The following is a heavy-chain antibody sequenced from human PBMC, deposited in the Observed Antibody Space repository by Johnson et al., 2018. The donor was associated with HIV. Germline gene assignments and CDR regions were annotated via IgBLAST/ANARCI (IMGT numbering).Heavy chain of an antibody. D-gene: IGHD6-13*01. J-gene: IGHJ3*02. CDR3: VRPAAAGRDDAFDI. CDR2: ISYDGSNK. Sequence: VQLVESGGGVVQPGRSLRLSCAASGFTFSSYPMHWVRQAPGKGLEWVAVISYDGSNKYYADSVKGRFTISRDNSKNTLYLQMNSLRAEDTAVYYCVRPAAAGRDDAFDIWGQGTMVTVSS. V-gene: IGHV3-30*04. CDR1: GFTFSSYP.